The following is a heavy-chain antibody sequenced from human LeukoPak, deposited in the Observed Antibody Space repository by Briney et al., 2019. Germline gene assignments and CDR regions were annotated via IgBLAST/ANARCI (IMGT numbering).Heavy chain of an antibody. V-gene: IGHV3-9*01. CDR2: ISWNSGSI. Sequence: PGGSLRLSCAASGFTFSSYWMSWVRQAPGKGLEWVSGISWNSGSIGYADSVKGRFTISRDNAKNSLYLQMNSLRAEDTALYYCAKVGYSSSSFDYWGQGTLVTVSS. D-gene: IGHD6-6*01. J-gene: IGHJ4*02. CDR3: AKVGYSSSSFDY. CDR1: GFTFSSYW.